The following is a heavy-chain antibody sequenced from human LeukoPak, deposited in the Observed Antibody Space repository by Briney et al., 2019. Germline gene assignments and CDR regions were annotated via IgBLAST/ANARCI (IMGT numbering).Heavy chain of an antibody. CDR2: INHSGST. V-gene: IGHV4-34*01. D-gene: IGHD4-17*01. CDR3: ASNPGTVTTFRPPFDY. J-gene: IGHJ4*02. Sequence: SETLSLTCAVYGGSFSGYYWSWIRQPPGKGLEWIGEINHSGSTNYNPSLKSRVTISVDTSKNQFSLKLSSVTAADTAVYYCASNPGTVTTFRPPFDYWGQGTLVTVSS. CDR1: GGSFSGYY.